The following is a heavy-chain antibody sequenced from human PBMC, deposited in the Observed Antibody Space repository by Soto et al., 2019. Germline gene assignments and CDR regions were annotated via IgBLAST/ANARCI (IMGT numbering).Heavy chain of an antibody. D-gene: IGHD6-13*01. V-gene: IGHV4-4*02. CDR1: GGSISSSSW. CDR3: ARDSRAEAGNRRYYFDY. CDR2: IYHTGNT. Sequence: SETLSLTCAVSGGSISSSSWWSWVRQPPGKGLEWIGEIYHTGNTNYNPSLESRVTISVDKSKNQFSLNLSSVTAADTAVYYCARDSRAEAGNRRYYFDYWGQGTLVTSPQ. J-gene: IGHJ4*02.